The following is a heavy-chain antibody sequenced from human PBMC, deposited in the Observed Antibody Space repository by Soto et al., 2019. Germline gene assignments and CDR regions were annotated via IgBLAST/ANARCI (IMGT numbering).Heavy chain of an antibody. D-gene: IGHD4-4*01. CDR2: IIPIFGTA. J-gene: IGHJ6*02. V-gene: IGHV1-69*13. Sequence: VASVKVSCKASGGTFSSYAISWVRQAPGQGLEWMGGIIPIFGTANYAQKFQGRVTITADESTSTAYMELSSLRSEDTAVYYCASRISNYYYYGMDVWGQGTTVTVSS. CDR1: GGTFSSYA. CDR3: ASRISNYYYYGMDV.